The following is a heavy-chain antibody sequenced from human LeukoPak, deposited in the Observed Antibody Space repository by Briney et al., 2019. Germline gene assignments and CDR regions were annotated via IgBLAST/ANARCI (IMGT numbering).Heavy chain of an antibody. CDR3: AKGKDIVVVPAALHYMDI. V-gene: IGHV3-23*01. D-gene: IGHD2-2*01. J-gene: IGHJ6*03. CDR1: GFTFSSYA. CDR2: ISGSGGST. Sequence: PGGSLRLSCAASGFTFSSYAMSWVRQAPGKGLEWVSAISGSGGSTYYADSVKGRFTISRDNSKNTLYLQMNSLRAEDTAVYYCAKGKDIVVVPAALHYMDIWGKGTTVTVSS.